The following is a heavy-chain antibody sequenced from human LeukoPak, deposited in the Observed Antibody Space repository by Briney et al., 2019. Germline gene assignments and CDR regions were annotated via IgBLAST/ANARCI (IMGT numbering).Heavy chain of an antibody. CDR3: ARQYVDILTGYHRGELYWYSDL. V-gene: IGHV4-61*02. J-gene: IGHJ2*01. D-gene: IGHD3-9*01. CDR1: GGSISSGSYY. CDR2: VYTSGST. Sequence: SQTLSLTCTVSGGSISSGSYYWSWIRQPAGKGLEWIGRVYTSGSTNYNPSLKGRVTISVDTSKNQFSLKLSSVTAADTAVYYCARQYVDILTGYHRGELYWYSDLWGRGTLVTVSS.